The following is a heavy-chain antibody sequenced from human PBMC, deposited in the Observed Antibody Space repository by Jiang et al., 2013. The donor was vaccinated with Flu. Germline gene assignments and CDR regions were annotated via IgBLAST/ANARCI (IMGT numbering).Heavy chain of an antibody. CDR2: IYYSGST. D-gene: IGHD2-2*01. CDR3: AREVVPAAMAPVVEYYFDY. Sequence: YWSWIRQHPGKGLEWIGYIYYSGSTYYNPSLKSRVTISVDTSKNQFSLKLSSVTAADTAVYYCAREVVPAAMAPVVEYYFDYWGQGTLVTVSS. CDR1: Y. V-gene: IGHV4-31*02. J-gene: IGHJ4*02.